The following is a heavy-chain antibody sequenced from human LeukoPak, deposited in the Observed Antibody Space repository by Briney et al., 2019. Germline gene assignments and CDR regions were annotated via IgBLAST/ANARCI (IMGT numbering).Heavy chain of an antibody. J-gene: IGHJ5*02. CDR2: IYPGDSDT. Sequence: GESLKISCRGSGYSFNTYWIGWVRQMPGKGLEWMGIIYPGDSDTRYSPSFQGQVTISADKSISTAYLQWSSLKASDTAMYYCARVVYGSGSYYPPNWFDPWGQGTLVTVSS. CDR1: GYSFNTYW. D-gene: IGHD3-10*01. CDR3: ARVVYGSGSYYPPNWFDP. V-gene: IGHV5-51*01.